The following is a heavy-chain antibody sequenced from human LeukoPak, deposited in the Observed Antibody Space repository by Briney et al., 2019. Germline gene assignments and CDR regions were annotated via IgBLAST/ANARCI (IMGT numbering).Heavy chain of an antibody. D-gene: IGHD1-7*01. Sequence: PSETLSLTCTVSGGSISSSSYYWGWIRQPPGKGLEWIGYIYYSGSTSYNPSLKSRLTMSVDTSKNQFSLKLTSVTAADTAVYYCARELKVGNTGYYFDHWGQGTLVTVSP. CDR1: GGSISSSSYY. CDR2: IYYSGST. J-gene: IGHJ4*02. V-gene: IGHV4-61*05. CDR3: ARELKVGNTGYYFDH.